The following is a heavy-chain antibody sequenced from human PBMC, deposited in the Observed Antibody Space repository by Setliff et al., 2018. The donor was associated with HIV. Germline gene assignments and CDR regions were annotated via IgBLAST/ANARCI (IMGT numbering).Heavy chain of an antibody. Sequence: SVKVSCKTSGGTFSIFSITWVRQAPGQGLEWMGGIIPVFGPPNYAQRFQRRLTITADESTNTAYMELSSLSFEDTAVYYCAVYGSPTYYFDYWGQGTPVTVSS. CDR2: IIPVFGPP. CDR1: GGTFSIFS. D-gene: IGHD6-13*01. CDR3: AVYGSPTYYFDY. J-gene: IGHJ4*02. V-gene: IGHV1-69*13.